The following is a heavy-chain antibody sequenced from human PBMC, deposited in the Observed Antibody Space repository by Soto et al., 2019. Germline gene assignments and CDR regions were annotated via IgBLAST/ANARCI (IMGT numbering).Heavy chain of an antibody. CDR1: GGSISSYY. Sequence: SETLSLTCTVSGGSISSYYWSWIRQPPGKGLEWIGYIYYSGSTNYNPSLKSRVTISVDTSKNQFSLKLSSVTAADTAVYYCARDRREVASYYFDYWGQGTLVTVSS. CDR3: ARDRREVASYYFDY. D-gene: IGHD2-15*01. CDR2: IYYSGST. V-gene: IGHV4-59*01. J-gene: IGHJ4*02.